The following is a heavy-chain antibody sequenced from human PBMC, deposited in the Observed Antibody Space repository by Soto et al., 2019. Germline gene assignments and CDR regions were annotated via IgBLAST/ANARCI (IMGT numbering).Heavy chain of an antibody. CDR3: ARDTAYYDSSGYYYGSAGRSGGMDV. Sequence: PSETLSLTCAVSSGSISSSNWWSWVRQPPGKGLEWIGEIYHSGSTNYNPSLKSRVTISVDKSKNHFSLKLSSVTAADTAVFYCARDTAYYDSSGYYYGSAGRSGGMDVWGQGTTVTVSS. D-gene: IGHD3-22*01. J-gene: IGHJ6*02. V-gene: IGHV4-4*02. CDR1: SGSISSSNW. CDR2: IYHSGST.